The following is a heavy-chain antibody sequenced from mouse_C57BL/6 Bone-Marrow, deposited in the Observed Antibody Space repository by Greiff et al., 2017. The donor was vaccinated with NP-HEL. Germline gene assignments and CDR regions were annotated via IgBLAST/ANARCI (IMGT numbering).Heavy chain of an antibody. D-gene: IGHD2-4*01. J-gene: IGHJ4*01. Sequence: EVQVVESGGGLVQPKGSLKLSCAASGFSFNTYAMNWVRQAPGKGLEWVARIRSKSNNYATYYADSVKDRFTISRDDSESMLYLQMNNLKTEDTAMYYCVRGGLRRMDYWGQGTSVTVSS. CDR3: VRGGLRRMDY. CDR2: IRSKSNNYAT. CDR1: GFSFNTYA. V-gene: IGHV10-1*01.